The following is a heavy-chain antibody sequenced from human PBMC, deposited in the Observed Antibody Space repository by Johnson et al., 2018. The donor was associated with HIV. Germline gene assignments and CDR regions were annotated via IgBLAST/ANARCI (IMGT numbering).Heavy chain of an antibody. CDR3: ARDHTPVTGTTYHDAVEI. J-gene: IGHJ3*02. CDR2: IHWNGAGT. CDR1: GFTFSSYA. Sequence: VQLVESGGGVVRPGGSLRLSCAASGFTFSSYAMSWVRQAPGKGLEWVSGIHWNGAGTGYADSVKGRFTISGDNAKKSLYLQMNSLRAEDTALYYCARDHTPVTGTTYHDAVEIWGQGTMVTVSS. D-gene: IGHD1-7*01. V-gene: IGHV3-20*04.